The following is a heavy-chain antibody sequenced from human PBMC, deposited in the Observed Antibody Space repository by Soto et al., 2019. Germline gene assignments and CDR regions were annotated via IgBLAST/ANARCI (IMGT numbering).Heavy chain of an antibody. D-gene: IGHD3-22*01. J-gene: IGHJ3*02. CDR3: ARAIDSDAFDT. CDR1: GFTFSSYG. V-gene: IGHV3-33*01. CDR2: IWYDGSNM. Sequence: QVQLVESGGGVVQPGRSLRLSCAASGFTFSSYGMHWVRQAPGRGVEWVAVIWYDGSNMYYADSMKGRFTISRDNSKNTLFLQMNSLRVEDTAVYYGARAIDSDAFDTWGQGTMVTVSS.